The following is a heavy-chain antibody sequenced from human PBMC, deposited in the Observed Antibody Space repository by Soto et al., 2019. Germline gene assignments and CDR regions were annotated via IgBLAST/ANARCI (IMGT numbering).Heavy chain of an antibody. CDR3: AKMWGGYYYMDV. D-gene: IGHD3-16*01. V-gene: IGHV3-9*01. J-gene: IGHJ6*03. CDR1: GFTFDDYA. CDR2: ISWNSGSI. Sequence: DVQLVESGGGLVQPGRSLRLSCAASGFTFDDYAMHWVRQAPGKGLEWVSGISWNSGSIGYADSVKGRFTISRDNAKNSLYLQMNSLRAEDTALYYCAKMWGGYYYMDVWGKGTTVTVSS.